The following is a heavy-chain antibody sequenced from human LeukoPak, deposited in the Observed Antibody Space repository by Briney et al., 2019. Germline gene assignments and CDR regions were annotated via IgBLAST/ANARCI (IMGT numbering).Heavy chain of an antibody. CDR2: IYYSGRT. J-gene: IGHJ4*02. CDR3: ARQNRYCSSTSCSKFDY. V-gene: IGHV4-30-4*08. D-gene: IGHD2-2*01. Sequence: SETLSLTCTVSGGSISSGDYYWSWIRQPPGKGLEWIGYIYYSGRTYYNPSLKSRVTISVDTSKNQFSLKLSSVTAADTAVYYCARQNRYCSSTSCSKFDYWGQGTLVTVSS. CDR1: GGSISSGDYY.